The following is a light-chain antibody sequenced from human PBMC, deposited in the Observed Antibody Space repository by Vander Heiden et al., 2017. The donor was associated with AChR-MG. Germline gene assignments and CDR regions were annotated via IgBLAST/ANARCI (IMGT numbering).Light chain of an antibody. CDR3: GAWHSSLSVYV. V-gene: IGLV1-51*01. J-gene: IGLJ1*01. CDR2: DNN. CDR1: SSNIGHNF. Sequence: QSVFTQPPSVSAAPGQKVTVSCSGTSSNIGHNFVSSYQHLPGTAPTLLIYDNNKRPSGIPDRFSGSKSGTSATLGITGLQAGDEADYYCGAWHSSLSVYVFGPGTKVTVL.